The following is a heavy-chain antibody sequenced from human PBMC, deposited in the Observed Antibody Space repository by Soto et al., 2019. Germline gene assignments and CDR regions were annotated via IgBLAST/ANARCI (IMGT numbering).Heavy chain of an antibody. CDR2: MNPNSGNT. CDR1: GYTFTSYD. Sequence: ASVKVSCKASGYTFTSYDINWVRQATGQGLEWMGWMNPNSGNTGYAQKFQGRVTMTRDTSTSTVYMELSSLRSEDTAVYYCARARVYAMVFDYWGQGTLVTVSS. J-gene: IGHJ4*02. V-gene: IGHV1-8*01. D-gene: IGHD2-8*01. CDR3: ARARVYAMVFDY.